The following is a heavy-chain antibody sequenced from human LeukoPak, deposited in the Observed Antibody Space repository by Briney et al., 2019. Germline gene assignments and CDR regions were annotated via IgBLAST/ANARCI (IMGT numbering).Heavy chain of an antibody. CDR1: GFTFSNAW. D-gene: IGHD3-16*01. V-gene: IGHV3-15*01. Sequence: GGSLRLSCAASGFTFSNAWMSWVRQAPGKGLEWVGRIKSKTDGGTTDYAAPLEGRFTISRDDSKNTLYLQMNSLKTGDTAVYYCAKRNAGLGDPPNSKYFDYWGQGTLVTVSS. CDR2: IKSKTDGGTT. CDR3: AKRNAGLGDPPNSKYFDY. J-gene: IGHJ4*02.